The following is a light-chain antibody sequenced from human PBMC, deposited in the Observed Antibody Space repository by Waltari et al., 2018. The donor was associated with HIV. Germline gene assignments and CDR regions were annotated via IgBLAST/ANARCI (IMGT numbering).Light chain of an antibody. J-gene: IGKJ1*01. V-gene: IGKV3-15*01. CDR1: QSVSSK. CDR3: QQYNNWPPWT. CDR2: GAS. Sequence: EIVMTQSPGTLSVSPGERAILSCRASQSVSSKLAWYQQKPGQAPRLLIYGASTRATGIPGRFSGSGSGTEFTLTISSLQSEDSAVYYCQQYNNWPPWTFGQGTKVEIK.